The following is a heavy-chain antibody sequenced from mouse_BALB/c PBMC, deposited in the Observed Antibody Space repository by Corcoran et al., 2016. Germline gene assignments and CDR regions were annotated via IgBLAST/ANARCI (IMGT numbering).Heavy chain of an antibody. J-gene: IGHJ2*01. Sequence: EVKLLESGGGLVQPGGSLKLSCSSSGFDFSRYWMSWVRQAPGKGLEWIGEINPDSSTINYTPSLKDKFIISRDNAKNTLYRQMSKVRSEDTALYYCARDYYGTGFDYWGQGTTLTVSS. D-gene: IGHD1-1*01. V-gene: IGHV4-1*02. CDR2: INPDSSTI. CDR3: ARDYYGTGFDY. CDR1: GFDFSRYW.